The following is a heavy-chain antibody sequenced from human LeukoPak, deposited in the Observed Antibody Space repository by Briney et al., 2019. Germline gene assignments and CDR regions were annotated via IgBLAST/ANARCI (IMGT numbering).Heavy chain of an antibody. CDR3: AKDSGWFGEFGYYYYMDV. Sequence: GGSLRLSCAASGFTFSSYGMHWVRQAPGKGLEWVAVISYDGSNKYYADSVKGRFTISRDNSKNTLYLQMNSLRAEDTAVYYCAKDSGWFGEFGYYYYMDVWGKGTTVTVSS. V-gene: IGHV3-30*18. J-gene: IGHJ6*03. CDR1: GFTFSSYG. D-gene: IGHD3-10*01. CDR2: ISYDGSNK.